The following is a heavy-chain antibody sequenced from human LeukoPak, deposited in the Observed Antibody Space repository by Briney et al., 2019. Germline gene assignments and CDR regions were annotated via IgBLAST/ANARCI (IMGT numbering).Heavy chain of an antibody. J-gene: IGHJ5*02. Sequence: GGSLRLSCAASGFTFSSYAMHWVRQAPGKGLEWVAVISYDGSNKYYADSVKGRFTISRDNSKNTLYLQMNSLRAEDTAVYYCARVRVYCSGGSCSNWFDPWGQGTLVTVSS. CDR2: ISYDGSNK. D-gene: IGHD2-15*01. CDR3: ARVRVYCSGGSCSNWFDP. V-gene: IGHV3-30-3*01. CDR1: GFTFSSYA.